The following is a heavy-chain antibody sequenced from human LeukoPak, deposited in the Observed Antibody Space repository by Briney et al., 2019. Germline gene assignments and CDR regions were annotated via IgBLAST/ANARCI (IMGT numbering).Heavy chain of an antibody. V-gene: IGHV1-46*01. CDR1: GYTFSSNY. CDR3: ARAYDSLGYYMDV. CDR2: INPSGGAT. D-gene: IGHD5-12*01. J-gene: IGHJ6*03. Sequence: ASVKVSCKASGYTFSSNYIHWVRQAPGQGLEWMGVINPSGGATNYARKLQGRVTMTRDTSTSTVYMELSSLRSEDTAVYYCARAYDSLGYYMDVWGKGTTVTVSS.